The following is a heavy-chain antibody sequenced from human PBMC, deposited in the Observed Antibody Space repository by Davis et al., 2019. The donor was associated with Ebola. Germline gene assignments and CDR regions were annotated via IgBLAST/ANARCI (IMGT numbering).Heavy chain of an antibody. CDR3: ARDVGVVPAAMTLDV. V-gene: IGHV3-48*04. Sequence: GESLKISCVASGFTFTTSSMHWVRQAPGKGLEWVSYIDSSASTIYYADSVKGRFTISRDNAKNSLYLQMNSLRAEDTAVYYCARDVGVVPAAMTLDVWGPGTTVTVSS. J-gene: IGHJ6*02. CDR2: IDSSASTI. CDR1: GFTFTTSS. D-gene: IGHD2-2*01.